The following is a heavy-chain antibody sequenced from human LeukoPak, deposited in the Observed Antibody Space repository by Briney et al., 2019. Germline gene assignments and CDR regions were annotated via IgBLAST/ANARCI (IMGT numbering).Heavy chain of an antibody. CDR3: ARDRRRGYFDY. CDR2: IYYSGST. V-gene: IGHV4-59*01. CDR1: GGSISSYY. J-gene: IGHJ4*02. Sequence: PSETLSLTCTVSGGSISSYYWSWLRQPPGKGLEWIGYIYYSGSTNYNPSLKSRVTISVDTSKNQFSLKLSSVTAADTAVYYCARDRRRGYFDYWGQGTLVTVSS.